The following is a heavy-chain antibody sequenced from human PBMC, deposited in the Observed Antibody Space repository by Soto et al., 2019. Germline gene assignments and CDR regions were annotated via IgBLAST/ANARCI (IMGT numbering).Heavy chain of an antibody. CDR2: IYPGDSDT. CDR1: GYSFTSYW. D-gene: IGHD3-10*01. Sequence: LGESLKISCKGSGYSFTSYWIGWVRQMPGKGLEWMGIIYPGDSDTRYSPSFQGQVTISADKSISTAYLQWSSLKASDTAMYYCAGGLANSRRTITILHYWGQGTLVTVSS. CDR3: AGGLANSRRTITILHY. J-gene: IGHJ4*02. V-gene: IGHV5-51*01.